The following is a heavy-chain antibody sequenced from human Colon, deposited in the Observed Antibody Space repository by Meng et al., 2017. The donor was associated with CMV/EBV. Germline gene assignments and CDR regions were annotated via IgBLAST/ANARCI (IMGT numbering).Heavy chain of an antibody. CDR1: GFTFSSYS. V-gene: IGHV3-21*01. CDR3: ARVGIVVVPAALDY. Sequence: GGSLRLSCAASGFTFSSYSMNWVRQAPGKGLEWVSSISSSSSYIYYADSAKGRFTISRDNAKNSLYLQMNSLRAEDTAVYYCARVGIVVVPAALDYWGQGTLVTVSS. D-gene: IGHD2-2*01. CDR2: ISSSSSYI. J-gene: IGHJ4*02.